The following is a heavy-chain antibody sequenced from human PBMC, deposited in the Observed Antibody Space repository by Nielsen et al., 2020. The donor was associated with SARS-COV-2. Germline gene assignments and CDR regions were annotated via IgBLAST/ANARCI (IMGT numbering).Heavy chain of an antibody. Sequence: SCAASGFTFDDYAMHWVRQAPGKGLEWVSGISWNSGSIGYADSVKGRFTISRDNAKNSLYLQMNSLRAEDTALYYCAKGEWLSHYYYYGMDVWGQGTTVTVSS. J-gene: IGHJ6*02. V-gene: IGHV3-9*01. CDR2: ISWNSGSI. CDR3: AKGEWLSHYYYYGMDV. CDR1: GFTFDDYA. D-gene: IGHD3-3*01.